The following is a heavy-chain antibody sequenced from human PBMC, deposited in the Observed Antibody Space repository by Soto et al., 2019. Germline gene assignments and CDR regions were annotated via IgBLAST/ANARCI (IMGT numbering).Heavy chain of an antibody. V-gene: IGHV3-64D*06. CDR1: GFTFSSYA. Sequence: GGSLRLSCAASGFTFSSYAMHWVRQAPGKGLEYVSVISTNGGSTDYADSVKGRFTISRDNSKNTVYLQMSSLRVEDTAVYYCVKGEYYYDSSGYYPFDYWGQGTLVTVSS. CDR3: VKGEYYYDSSGYYPFDY. J-gene: IGHJ4*02. CDR2: ISTNGGST. D-gene: IGHD3-22*01.